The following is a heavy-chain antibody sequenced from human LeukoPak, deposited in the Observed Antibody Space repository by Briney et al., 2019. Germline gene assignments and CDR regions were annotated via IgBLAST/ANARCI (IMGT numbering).Heavy chain of an antibody. CDR1: GGSFSGYY. V-gene: IGHV4-34*01. D-gene: IGHD2-2*01. CDR2: INHSGST. Sequence: SETLSLTCAVYGGSFSGYYCSWIRQPPGKGLEWIGEINHSGSTNYDPSLKSRVTISVDTSKSQFSLKLDSVTAADTAVYYCARGSPGAAARYFQHWGQGTPVTVSS. CDR3: ARGSPGAAARYFQH. J-gene: IGHJ1*01.